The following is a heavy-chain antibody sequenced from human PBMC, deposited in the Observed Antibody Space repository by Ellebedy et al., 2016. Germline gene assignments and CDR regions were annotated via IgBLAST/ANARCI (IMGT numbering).Heavy chain of an antibody. V-gene: IGHV1-18*04. CDR2: ISAYNGNT. Sequence: ASVKVSXXASGYTFTGYYMHWVRQAPGQGLEWMGWISAYNGNTNYAQKLQGRVTMTTDTSTSTAYMELRSLRSDDTAVYYCARDGAVGPGGDFDYWGQGTLVTVSS. CDR3: ARDGAVGPGGDFDY. CDR1: GYTFTGYY. J-gene: IGHJ4*02. D-gene: IGHD1-26*01.